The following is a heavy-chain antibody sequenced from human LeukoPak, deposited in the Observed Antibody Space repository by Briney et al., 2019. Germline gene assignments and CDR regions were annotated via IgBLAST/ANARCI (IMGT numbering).Heavy chain of an antibody. V-gene: IGHV3-49*04. J-gene: IGHJ6*02. CDR2: IRSKTYGGTT. D-gene: IGHD2-2*01. Sequence: GGSLRLSCTASGFTFGDYDMSWVRQAPGKGLEWVGFIRSKTYGGTTQYAASVKGRCSISRDDSKSIVYLQVNSLKTEDTAVYYCASPGGYCSSTSCYENGMDVWGQGTTVTVSS. CDR3: ASPGGYCSSTSCYENGMDV. CDR1: GFTFGDYD.